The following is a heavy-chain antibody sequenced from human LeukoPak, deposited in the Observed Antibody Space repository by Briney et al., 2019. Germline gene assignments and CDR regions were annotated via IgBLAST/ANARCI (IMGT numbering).Heavy chain of an antibody. D-gene: IGHD3-9*01. CDR3: ARGGRYFDWLDY. J-gene: IGHJ4*02. CDR1: GGSISNYY. CDR2: IYTSGST. V-gene: IGHV4-4*07. Sequence: SETLSLTCTVSGGSISNYYWSWIRQPAGKGLEWIGRIYTSGSTNYNPSLKSRVTISVDTSKNQFSLKLSSVTAADTAVYYCARGGRYFDWLDYWGQGTLVTVSS.